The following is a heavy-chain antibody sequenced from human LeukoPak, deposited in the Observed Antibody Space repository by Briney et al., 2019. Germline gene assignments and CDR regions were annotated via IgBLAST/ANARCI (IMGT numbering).Heavy chain of an antibody. CDR3: AKDNVYYYYYYMDV. J-gene: IGHJ6*03. CDR2: ISGSGGST. Sequence: GGSLRLSCAASGFTFSSYAMSWVRQAPGKGLEWVSAISGSGGSTYYADSVKGRFTISRDNSNNTLYLQMNSLSAEDTAVYYCAKDNVYYYYYYMDVWGKGTTVTVSS. V-gene: IGHV3-23*01. CDR1: GFTFSSYA.